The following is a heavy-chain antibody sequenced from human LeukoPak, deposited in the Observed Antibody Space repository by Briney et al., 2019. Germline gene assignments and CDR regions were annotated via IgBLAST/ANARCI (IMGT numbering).Heavy chain of an antibody. CDR2: INPNNGGT. D-gene: IGHD3-10*01. CDR1: GYTFSDYY. V-gene: IGHV1-2*02. J-gene: IGHJ6*02. CDR3: ARMRELWFGELLYAMDV. Sequence: ASVKVSWKASGYTFSDYYMYWVRQAPGQGLEYMGWINPNNGGTNYAQKFQGRVTLTRDTSINTANMELSRLRSDDTAVYYCARMRELWFGELLYAMDVWGQGTTVTVSS.